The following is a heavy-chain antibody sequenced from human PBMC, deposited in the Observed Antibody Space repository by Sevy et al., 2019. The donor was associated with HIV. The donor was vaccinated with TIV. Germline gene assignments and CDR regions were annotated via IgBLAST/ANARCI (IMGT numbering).Heavy chain of an antibody. CDR3: ARDPTDYVWGSYRYSYYFDY. V-gene: IGHV3-30-3*01. D-gene: IGHD3-16*02. Sequence: GGSLRLSCAASGFTFSSYAMHWVRQAPGKGLEWVAVISYDGSNKYYGDSVKGRFTISRDNSKNTLYLQLNSLRAEDTAVYYCARDPTDYVWGSYRYSYYFDYWGQGTLVTVSS. J-gene: IGHJ4*02. CDR1: GFTFSSYA. CDR2: ISYDGSNK.